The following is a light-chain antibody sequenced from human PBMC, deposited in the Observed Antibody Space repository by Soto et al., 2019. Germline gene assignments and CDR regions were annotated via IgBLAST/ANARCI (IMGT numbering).Light chain of an antibody. CDR2: GAS. CDR1: QSFSSN. J-gene: IGKJ1*01. V-gene: IGKV3-15*01. Sequence: EIVMTQSPATLSVSPGERATLSCRASQSFSSNLAWYQQKPGQAPRLLIYGASTSATGIPARFSGSGSGTEFTLTISSLQSEDFAVYYCQQYNNWPPFGQGTKVEIK. CDR3: QQYNNWPP.